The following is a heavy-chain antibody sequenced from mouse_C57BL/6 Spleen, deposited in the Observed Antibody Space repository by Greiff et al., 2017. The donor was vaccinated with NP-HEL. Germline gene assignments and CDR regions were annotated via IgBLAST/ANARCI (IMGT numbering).Heavy chain of an antibody. CDR3: AREGNYGSHYYAMDY. V-gene: IGHV5-16*01. J-gene: IGHJ4*01. Sequence: EVKLVESEGGLVQPGSSMKLSCTASGFTFSDYYMAWVRQVPEKGLEWVANINYDGSSTYYQDSLKSHFIISGDNAKNILYLQMSSLTSEDTATYYCAREGNYGSHYYAMDYWGQGTSVTVST. CDR2: INYDGSST. D-gene: IGHD1-1*01. CDR1: GFTFSDYY.